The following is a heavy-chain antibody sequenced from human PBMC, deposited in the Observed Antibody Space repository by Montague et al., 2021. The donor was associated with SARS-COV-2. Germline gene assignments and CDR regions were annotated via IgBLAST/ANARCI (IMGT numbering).Heavy chain of an antibody. CDR3: ARAQNICCIANCVNYFDL. CDR2: IFYTVST. Sequence: SETLSLTCSVSGGSTSNYYCTWIRQSPGKGLQWIGYIFYTVSTKFNPSLKSRVPMSLDTSKNHFSLRLSAVSAADTARYYCARAQNICCIANCVNYFDLWGLGALVTVSS. D-gene: IGHD2-15*01. V-gene: IGHV4-59*01. J-gene: IGHJ4*02. CDR1: GGSTSNYY.